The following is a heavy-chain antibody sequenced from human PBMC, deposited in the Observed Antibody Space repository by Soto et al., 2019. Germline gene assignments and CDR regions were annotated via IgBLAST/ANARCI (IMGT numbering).Heavy chain of an antibody. D-gene: IGHD2-8*01. V-gene: IGHV3-7*01. Sequence: EVQLVESGGGLVQPGGSLRLSCAASGFTFSSFWMSWVRQAPGKGLEWVANIKQDGSGKYYVDSVKGRCTISSDKAHNSLYLQMNSLRAEDTAVYYGASEANGLLDYWGQGTLVTVCS. J-gene: IGHJ4*02. CDR3: ASEANGLLDY. CDR1: GFTFSSFW. CDR2: IKQDGSGK.